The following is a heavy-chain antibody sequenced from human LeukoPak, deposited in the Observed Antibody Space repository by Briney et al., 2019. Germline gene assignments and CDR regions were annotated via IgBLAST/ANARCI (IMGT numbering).Heavy chain of an antibody. J-gene: IGHJ4*02. CDR1: GFTFSSYA. D-gene: IGHD6-13*01. V-gene: IGHV3-30-3*01. CDR2: ISYDGSNK. CDR3: AKDGSQQQLVRGDLDS. Sequence: GGSLRLSCAASGFTFSSYAMHWVRQAPGKGLEWVAVISYDGSNKYYADSVKGRFTISRDNSKNTLYLQMNSLRAEDTAVYYCAKDGSQQQLVRGDLDSWGQGTLVAVSS.